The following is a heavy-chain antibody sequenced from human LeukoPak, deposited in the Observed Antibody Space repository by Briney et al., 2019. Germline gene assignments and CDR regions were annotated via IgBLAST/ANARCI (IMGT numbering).Heavy chain of an antibody. D-gene: IGHD1-26*01. CDR1: GGSISSHY. J-gene: IGHJ4*02. CDR2: IYTSGST. Sequence: SETLSLTCTVSGGSISSHYWSWIRQPAGKGLEWIGRIYTSGSTNYNPSLKSQVTMSVDTSKNQFSLKLSSVTAADTAVYYCARGHSVGATLVDYWGQGTLVTVSS. V-gene: IGHV4-4*07. CDR3: ARGHSVGATLVDY.